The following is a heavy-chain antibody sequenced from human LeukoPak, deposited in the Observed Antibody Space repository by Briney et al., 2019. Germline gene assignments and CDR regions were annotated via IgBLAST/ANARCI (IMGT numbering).Heavy chain of an antibody. CDR1: GDSISSGNYF. CDR2: IHSDGLA. CDR3: ARDRQLGWFGP. D-gene: IGHD3-16*01. Sequence: SETLSLTCTVSGDSISSGNYFWAWIRQSAGKGLEWIGGIHSDGLANYNPSLRSRVTITVDTSNNQFSLKVKSVTAADTATYYCARDRQLGWFGPWGQGILVTVSS. J-gene: IGHJ5*02. V-gene: IGHV4-61*02.